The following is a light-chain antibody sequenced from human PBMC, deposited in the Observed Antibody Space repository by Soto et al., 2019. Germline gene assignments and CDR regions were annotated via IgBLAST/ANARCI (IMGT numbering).Light chain of an antibody. CDR2: AAS. CDR1: QSISTY. J-gene: IGKJ3*01. Sequence: DIHITHSPSSLSSSLVDRVTITCRASQSISTYLNWYQQKPGKAPKVLISAASTLQSGVPSRFSGSGSGTDFTLTISSLQPEDFATYYCQQSYSTLGTFGPGTKVDI. CDR3: QQSYSTLGT. V-gene: IGKV1-39*01.